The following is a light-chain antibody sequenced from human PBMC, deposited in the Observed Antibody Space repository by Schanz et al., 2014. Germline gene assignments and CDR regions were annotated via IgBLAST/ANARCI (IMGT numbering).Light chain of an antibody. CDR1: QSVSSK. CDR2: GAS. Sequence: EIVMTQSPATLSVSPGDRATLSCRASQSVSSKLAWYQQKAGQAPRLLIYGASIRATGIPDRFSGSGSGTDFNLTIGRLEPEDFAVYYCHQFGSSPITFGQGTRLEIK. J-gene: IGKJ5*01. CDR3: HQFGSSPIT. V-gene: IGKV3-20*01.